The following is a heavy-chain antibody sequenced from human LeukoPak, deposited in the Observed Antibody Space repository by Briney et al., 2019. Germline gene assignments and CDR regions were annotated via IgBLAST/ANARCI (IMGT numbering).Heavy chain of an antibody. J-gene: IGHJ6*02. V-gene: IGHV3-7*01. D-gene: IGHD6-13*01. CDR1: GFSFSSYW. Sequence: GGSLRFSCAASGFSFSSYWMAWVRQAPGKGLEWVANIKPDGSEKKYGDSVKGRFTISRDNAKNSLYLQMNSLRAEDTAVYYCARVLGEAAAAYYYYYGMDVWAKGPRSPSP. CDR2: IKPDGSEK. CDR3: ARVLGEAAAAYYYYYGMDV.